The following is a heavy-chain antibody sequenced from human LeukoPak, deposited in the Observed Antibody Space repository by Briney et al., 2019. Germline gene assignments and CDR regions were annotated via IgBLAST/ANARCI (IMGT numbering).Heavy chain of an antibody. Sequence: GASVKVSRKASGYTFTSYGISWVRQAPGQGLEWMGWISAYNGNTNYAQKLQGRVTMTTDTSTSTAYMELRSLRSDGTAVYYCARVVSRYYDILTPSGFDPWGQGTLVTVSS. CDR2: ISAYNGNT. CDR1: GYTFTSYG. D-gene: IGHD3-9*01. CDR3: ARVVSRYYDILTPSGFDP. J-gene: IGHJ5*02. V-gene: IGHV1-18*01.